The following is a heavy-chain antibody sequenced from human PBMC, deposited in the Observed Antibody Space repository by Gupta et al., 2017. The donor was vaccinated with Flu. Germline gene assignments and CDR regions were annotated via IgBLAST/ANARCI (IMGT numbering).Heavy chain of an antibody. CDR3: ARAEVVPAAEKGTYYYYYMDV. Sequence: EVQLVESGGGLLQPGGSLRLSCAASGFTFSSYWMHWVRQGPGKGLVWVSRINSDGSSTSYADSVKGRFTISRDNAENTLYMKMSSLRAEDSAVYYCARAEVVPAAEKGTYYYYYMDVWGKGTTVTVS. CDR1: GFTFSSYW. J-gene: IGHJ6*03. CDR2: INSDGSST. D-gene: IGHD2-2*01. V-gene: IGHV3-74*01.